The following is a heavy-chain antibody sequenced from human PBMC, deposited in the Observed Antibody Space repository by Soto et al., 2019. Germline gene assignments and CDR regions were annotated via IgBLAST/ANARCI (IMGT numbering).Heavy chain of an antibody. D-gene: IGHD3-9*01. V-gene: IGHV4-59*01. J-gene: IGHJ5*02. CDR2: IYYSGST. CDR3: AREAGLRYPFDP. Sequence: SETLSLTCTVSGDSISNYYWSWIRQPPGKGLEWIGYIYYSGSTNYNPSLKSRVTISVDTSKNQFSLKLSSVTAADTAMYYCAREAGLRYPFDPWGQGTLVTVS. CDR1: GDSISNYY.